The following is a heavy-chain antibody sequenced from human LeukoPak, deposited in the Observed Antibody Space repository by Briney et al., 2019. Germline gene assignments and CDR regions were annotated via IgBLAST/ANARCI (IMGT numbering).Heavy chain of an antibody. CDR1: GFTFSSYA. J-gene: IGHJ4*02. Sequence: PGGSLRLSCAASGFTFSSYAMSWVREAPGKGLEWVSSISDGGGSTDYAHSVKGRFTISRDNSKHTLYLQMNSLRAEDTAVYYCAKITGWDYFDYWGQGTLVTVSS. CDR3: AKITGWDYFDY. D-gene: IGHD3-16*01. CDR2: ISDGGGST. V-gene: IGHV3-23*01.